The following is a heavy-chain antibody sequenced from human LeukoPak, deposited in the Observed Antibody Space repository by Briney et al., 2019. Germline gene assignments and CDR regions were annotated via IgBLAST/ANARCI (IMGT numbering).Heavy chain of an antibody. D-gene: IGHD5-24*01. CDR3: ARTVATIPPEPFDY. Sequence: SETLSLTCTVSGGSISSYYWSWIRQPPGKGLEWIGYIYYSGNTNYNPSLKSRVTISVDTSKNQFSLKLSSVTAADTAVYYCARTVATIPPEPFDYWGQGTLVTVSS. CDR2: IYYSGNT. V-gene: IGHV4-59*01. J-gene: IGHJ4*02. CDR1: GGSISSYY.